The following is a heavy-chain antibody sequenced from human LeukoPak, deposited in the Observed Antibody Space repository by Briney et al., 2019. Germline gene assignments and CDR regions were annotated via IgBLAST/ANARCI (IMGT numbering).Heavy chain of an antibody. D-gene: IGHD3-22*01. Sequence: GASVKVSCKASGSTFTDYYMHWVRQAPGQGLEWMGWINPNSGGTNFAQKFQGRVTMTRDTSISTAYMELSRLRSDDTAVYYCASYGGDSSMDQGLQAAFDIWGQGTMVTVSS. J-gene: IGHJ3*02. CDR3: ASYGGDSSMDQGLQAAFDI. V-gene: IGHV1-2*02. CDR1: GSTFTDYY. CDR2: INPNSGGT.